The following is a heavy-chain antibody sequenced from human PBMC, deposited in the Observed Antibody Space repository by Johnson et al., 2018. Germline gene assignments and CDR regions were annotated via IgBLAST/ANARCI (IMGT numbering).Heavy chain of an antibody. J-gene: IGHJ1*01. CDR3: AKDRGSSGYPEYFQH. V-gene: IGHV3-9*01. Sequence: QLVESGGGLVQPGRSLRLSCAASGFTFDDYAMHWVRQAPGKGLEWVSGISWNSGSIGYADSVKGRFTISRDNAKNSLYLQMNSLRAEDTALYYCAKDRGSSGYPEYFQHWGQGTLVTVAS. CDR2: ISWNSGSI. D-gene: IGHD3-22*01. CDR1: GFTFDDYA.